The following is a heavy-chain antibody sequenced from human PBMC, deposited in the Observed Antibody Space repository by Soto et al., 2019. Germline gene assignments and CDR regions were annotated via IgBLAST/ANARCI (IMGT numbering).Heavy chain of an antibody. CDR1: GLTFSAYY. CDR3: ARSRVAREVFDI. V-gene: IGHV3-11*03. CDR2: ISSSSSYT. J-gene: IGHJ3*02. Sequence: GGSLRVCCGASGLTFSAYYMSWIRQAPGKGLEWVSYISSSSSYTNYADSVKGRFTISRDNAKNSLYLQMNSLRAEDTAVYYCARSRVAREVFDIWSQGTMVT.